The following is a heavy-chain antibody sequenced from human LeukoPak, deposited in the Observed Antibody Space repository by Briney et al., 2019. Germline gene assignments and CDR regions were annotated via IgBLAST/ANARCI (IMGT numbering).Heavy chain of an antibody. CDR1: GFTFSYYW. Sequence: GGSLRLSCAASGFTFSYYWMSWVRQAPGKGLEWVANIKQDGSEEYYVDSVKGRFTVSRDNAKNSLYLQMNSLRAEDTAVYYCAKAMFYGDAYYFDYWGQGTLVTVSS. D-gene: IGHD4-17*01. CDR3: AKAMFYGDAYYFDY. CDR2: IKQDGSEE. J-gene: IGHJ4*02. V-gene: IGHV3-7*03.